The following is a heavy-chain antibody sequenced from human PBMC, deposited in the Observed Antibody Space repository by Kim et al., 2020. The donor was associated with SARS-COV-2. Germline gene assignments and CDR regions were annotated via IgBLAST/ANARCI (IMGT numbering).Heavy chain of an antibody. CDR1: GYTFTSYG. V-gene: IGHV1-18*04. Sequence: ASVKVSCKASGYTFTSYGISWVRQAPGQGLEWMGWISSYNGNTNYAQKLQGRVTMTTDTSTSTAYMELRSLRSDDTAVYYCARDRVDIVVVPAAISHYYGMDVWGQGTTVTVSS. J-gene: IGHJ6*02. D-gene: IGHD2-2*03. CDR3: ARDRVDIVVVPAAISHYYGMDV. CDR2: ISSYNGNT.